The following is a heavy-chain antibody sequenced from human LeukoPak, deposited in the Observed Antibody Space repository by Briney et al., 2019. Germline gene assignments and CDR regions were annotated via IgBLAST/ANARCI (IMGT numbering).Heavy chain of an antibody. CDR2: IDPSDFYT. D-gene: IGHD3-10*01. CDR1: GYSFTSYW. J-gene: IGHJ4*02. Sequence: PGESLKISCKGSGYSFTSYWISWVRQMPGKGLEWMERIDPSDFYTNYSPSFQSHVTISADQSISTAYLQWSSLKASDTAMYYCARGITMVRGVLTYYFDYWGQGTLVTVSS. CDR3: ARGITMVRGVLTYYFDY. V-gene: IGHV5-10-1*01.